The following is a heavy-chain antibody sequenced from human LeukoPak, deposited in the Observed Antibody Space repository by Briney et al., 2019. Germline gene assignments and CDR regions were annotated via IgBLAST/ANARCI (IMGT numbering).Heavy chain of an antibody. D-gene: IGHD3-22*01. V-gene: IGHV4-59*12. CDR2: IYYSGST. CDR3: ARRPSYYYDSSGYYNP. Sequence: SETLSLTFTVSGGSISSYYWSWIRQPPGKGLEWIGYIYYSGSTNYNPSLKSRVTISVDTSKNQFSLKLSSVTAADTAVYYCARRPSYYYDSSGYYNPWGQGTLVTVSS. J-gene: IGHJ5*02. CDR1: GGSISSYY.